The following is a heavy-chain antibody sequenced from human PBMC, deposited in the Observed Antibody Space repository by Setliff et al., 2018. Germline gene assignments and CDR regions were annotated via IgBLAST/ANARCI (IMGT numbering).Heavy chain of an antibody. CDR2: IYYSGST. J-gene: IGHJ4*02. CDR3: ARRTRLYYGSSEFDY. CDR1: GGSISSGGYY. D-gene: IGHD3-22*01. V-gene: IGHV4-31*03. Sequence: PSETLSLTCTVSGGSISSGGYYWSWIRQHPGKGLEWIGYIYYSGSTYYNPSLKSRVTISVDTSKNQFSLKLSSVTAADTAVYYCARRTRLYYGSSEFDYWGQGTLVTVSS.